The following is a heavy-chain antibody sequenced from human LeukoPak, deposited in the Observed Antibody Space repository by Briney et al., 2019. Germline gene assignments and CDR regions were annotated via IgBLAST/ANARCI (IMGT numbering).Heavy chain of an antibody. V-gene: IGHV3-30*07. D-gene: IGHD3-22*01. Sequence: SVKGRFTISRDNSKNTLHLQMSSLRAEDTAVYYCARVTMGYDSSGYYSDWFDPWGQGTLVTVFS. J-gene: IGHJ5*02. CDR3: ARVTMGYDSSGYYSDWFDP.